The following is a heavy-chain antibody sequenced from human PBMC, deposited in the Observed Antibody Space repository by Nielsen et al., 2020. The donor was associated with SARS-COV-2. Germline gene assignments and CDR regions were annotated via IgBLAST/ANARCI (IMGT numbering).Heavy chain of an antibody. V-gene: IGHV3-7*01. J-gene: IGHJ4*02. D-gene: IGHD3-10*01. CDR3: AVGPLEY. CDR1: GFIFSYSP. CDR2: IKPDGGDR. Sequence: GGSLRLSCATSGFIFSYSPMTWVRRAPGKGLEWVATIKPDGGDRFYVDSVKGRFTISRDNTKNSLSLQMNSLRADDTAVYYCAVGPLEYWGQGTVVTVSS.